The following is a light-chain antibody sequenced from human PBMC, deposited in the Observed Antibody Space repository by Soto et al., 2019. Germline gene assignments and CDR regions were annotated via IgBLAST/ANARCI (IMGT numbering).Light chain of an antibody. CDR3: IQDYNYPLT. J-gene: IGKJ4*01. CDR2: AAS. Sequence: DIQMTQSPSSLSASVGDRVTITCLSSQSISSYLNWYQQKPGKAPKLLIYAASSLQSGVPSRFSGSGSGTDFTLTISSLQPEDFATYYCIQDYNYPLTFGGGTKVDIK. CDR1: QSISSY. V-gene: IGKV1-39*01.